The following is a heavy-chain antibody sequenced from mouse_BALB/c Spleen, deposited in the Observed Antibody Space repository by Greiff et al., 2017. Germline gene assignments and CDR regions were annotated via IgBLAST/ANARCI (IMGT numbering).Heavy chain of an antibody. V-gene: IGHV1-87*01. CDR3: ARHGNYYAMDY. CDR2: IYPGDGDT. Sequence: QVQLQQSGAELARPGASVKLSCKASGYTFTSYWMQWVKQRPGQGLEWIGAIYPGDGDTRYTQKFKGKATLTADKSSSTAYMQLSSLASEDSAVYYCARHGNYYAMDYWGQGTSVTVSS. J-gene: IGHJ4*01. D-gene: IGHD2-1*01. CDR1: GYTFTSYW.